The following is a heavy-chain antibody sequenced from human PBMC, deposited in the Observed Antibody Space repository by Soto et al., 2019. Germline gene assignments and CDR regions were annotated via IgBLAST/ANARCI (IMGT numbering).Heavy chain of an antibody. CDR3: ARLRYFDWLSEFDY. CDR1: GGSISSSSYY. V-gene: IGHV4-39*01. J-gene: IGHJ4*02. D-gene: IGHD3-9*01. Sequence: QLQLQESGPGLVKPSGTLSLTCTVSGGSISSSSYYWGWIRQPPGKGLEWIGSIYYSGSTYYNPSLKSRVTISVDTSKNQFSLKLSSVTAADTAVYYCARLRYFDWLSEFDYWGQGTLVTVSS. CDR2: IYYSGST.